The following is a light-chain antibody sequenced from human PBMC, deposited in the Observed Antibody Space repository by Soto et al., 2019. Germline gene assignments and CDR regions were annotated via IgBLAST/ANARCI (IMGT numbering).Light chain of an antibody. CDR2: GAS. Sequence: MSQSPAPLSVSPGERAALSCRASQSVSSNLAWYQQKPGQAPRLLIYGASTRATGIPARFSGSGSGTEFTLTVGSLQSEDFAVYYCQQYNNWPRTFGQGTKVDIK. J-gene: IGKJ1*01. CDR3: QQYNNWPRT. V-gene: IGKV3-15*01. CDR1: QSVSSN.